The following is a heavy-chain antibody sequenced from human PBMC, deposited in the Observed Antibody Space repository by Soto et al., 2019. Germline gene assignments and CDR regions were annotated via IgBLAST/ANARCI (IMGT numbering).Heavy chain of an antibody. V-gene: IGHV3-49*03. CDR2: IRSKAYGGTT. CDR3: SYDSSGYNYYFDH. D-gene: IGHD3-22*01. Sequence: SWFRQAPGKGLEWVSFIRSKAYGGTTEYAASVKGRFTISRDDSKSIAYLQMNSLKTEDTAMYFCSYDSSGYNYYFDHWGQGTLVTVSS. J-gene: IGHJ4*02.